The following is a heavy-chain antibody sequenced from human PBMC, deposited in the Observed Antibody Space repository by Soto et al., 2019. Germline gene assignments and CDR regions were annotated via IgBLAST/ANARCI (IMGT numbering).Heavy chain of an antibody. Sequence: SVKVSCKASGGTFSSYTISWVRQAPGQGLEWMGRIIPILGIANYAQKFQGRVTITADKSTSTAYMELSSLRSEDTAVYYCARDIVVVVAAPQPLFDPWGQGSLVIVSS. CDR2: IIPILGIA. CDR3: ARDIVVVVAAPQPLFDP. J-gene: IGHJ5*02. CDR1: GGTFSSYT. D-gene: IGHD2-15*01. V-gene: IGHV1-69*04.